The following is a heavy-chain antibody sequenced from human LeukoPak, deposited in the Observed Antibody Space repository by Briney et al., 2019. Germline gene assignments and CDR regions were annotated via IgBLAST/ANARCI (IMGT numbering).Heavy chain of an antibody. Sequence: GGSLRLSCAASGFTFSSSAMSWVRQVPGKGLEWVSGISASGGSTSYADSVKGRFTISRDNSRNRMYLQMYSLRAEDSAIFYCARDPYGDYYFDSWGQGTLVTVSS. CDR1: GFTFSSSA. J-gene: IGHJ4*02. V-gene: IGHV3-23*01. CDR2: ISASGGST. D-gene: IGHD4-17*01. CDR3: ARDPYGDYYFDS.